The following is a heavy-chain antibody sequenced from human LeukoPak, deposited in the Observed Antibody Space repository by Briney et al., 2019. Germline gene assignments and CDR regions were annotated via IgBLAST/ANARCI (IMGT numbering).Heavy chain of an antibody. CDR1: GYTFTGYY. CDR2: INPNSGGT. Sequence: GASVKVSCKASGYTFTGYYMHWVRQAPGQGLEWMGWINPNSGGTNYAQKFQGRVTMTRDTSISTAYMELSRLRSDVTAVYYCARGDSGSYYLRVYNWFDPWGQGTLVTVSS. D-gene: IGHD1-26*01. J-gene: IGHJ5*02. V-gene: IGHV1-2*02. CDR3: ARGDSGSYYLRVYNWFDP.